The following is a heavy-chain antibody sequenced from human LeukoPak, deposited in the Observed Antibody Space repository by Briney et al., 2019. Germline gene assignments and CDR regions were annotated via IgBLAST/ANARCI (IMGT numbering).Heavy chain of an antibody. D-gene: IGHD3-22*01. CDR2: MYYSGST. V-gene: IGHV4-39*06. J-gene: IGHJ4*02. CDR3: ARGTTYDSGTDYYSNY. CDR1: GGSISSSGYY. Sequence: SETLSLTCSVSGGSISSSGYYWGWIRQPPGKGLEWIGSMYYSGSTYYNPSLKSRVTLSVDTSKNQFPLSLNSVTAADTAVYYCARGTTYDSGTDYYSNYWGQGTLVTVSS.